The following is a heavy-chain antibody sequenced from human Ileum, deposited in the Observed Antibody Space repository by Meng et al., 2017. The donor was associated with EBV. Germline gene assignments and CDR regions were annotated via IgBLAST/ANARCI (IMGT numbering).Heavy chain of an antibody. D-gene: IGHD3-10*01. CDR2: IYYSGST. CDR1: GGLISSSNW. V-gene: IGHV4-4*02. CDR3: ARGYGSGRDYFDY. Sequence: HVELQVSGPGLVKPSGTLSLTCAVSGGLISSSNWWNWVRQPPGKGLEWIGEIYYSGSTIYNPSLKSRVTISVDKSKNLFSLKLSSVTAADTAVYYCARGYGSGRDYFDYWGQGTLVTVSS. J-gene: IGHJ4*02.